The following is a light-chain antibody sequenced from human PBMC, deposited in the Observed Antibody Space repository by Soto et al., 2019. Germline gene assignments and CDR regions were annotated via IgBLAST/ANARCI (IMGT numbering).Light chain of an antibody. V-gene: IGLV6-57*04. Sequence: NFMLTQPHSVSESPGKTVTISCTRSRGGIANNYVQWYQQRPGSAPTTVIYENNQRPSGVPGRFSGSIDSSSNSASLTISGLETEDEADYYCQSYDSANWVFGGGTKLTVL. CDR2: ENN. CDR1: RGGIANNY. J-gene: IGLJ3*02. CDR3: QSYDSANWV.